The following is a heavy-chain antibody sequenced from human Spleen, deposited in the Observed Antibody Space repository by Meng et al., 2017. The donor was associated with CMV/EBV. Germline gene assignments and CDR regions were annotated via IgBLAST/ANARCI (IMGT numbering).Heavy chain of an antibody. Sequence: GGSLRLSCAASGFTFSSSWMHWVCQAPEKGLEWVADIKCDGSEKYYVDSVKGRLTISRDNAKNSLYLQMNSLRAEDTAVYYCASLLRFLNSWGQGTLVTVSS. J-gene: IGHJ4*02. CDR3: ASLLRFLNS. D-gene: IGHD3-3*01. V-gene: IGHV3-52*01. CDR1: GFTFSSSW. CDR2: IKCDGSEK.